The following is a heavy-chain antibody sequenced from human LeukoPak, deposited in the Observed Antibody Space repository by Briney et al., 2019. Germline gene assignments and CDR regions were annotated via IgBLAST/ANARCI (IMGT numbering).Heavy chain of an antibody. D-gene: IGHD3-22*01. CDR1: GGSISSYY. CDR3: AGVGNRGYPFDY. J-gene: IGHJ4*02. Sequence: SETLSLTCTVSGGSISSYYWNWIRQPPGKGLEWIGYIYYRGSTNYNPSLKSRVTISVDTSKNQFSLKLSSVTAADTAVYYCAGVGNRGYPFDYWGQGTLVAVSS. CDR2: IYYRGST. V-gene: IGHV4-59*01.